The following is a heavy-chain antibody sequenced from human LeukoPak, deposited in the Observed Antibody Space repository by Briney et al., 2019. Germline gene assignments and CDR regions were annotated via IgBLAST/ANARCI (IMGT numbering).Heavy chain of an antibody. D-gene: IGHD6-13*01. V-gene: IGHV3-48*01. CDR1: GFTVSRYS. CDR2: IRRRVSKPI. J-gene: IGHJ4*02. Sequence: PGGSLRLSCAASGFTVSRYSMNWVREARGKGVEGGSYIRRRVSKPIYYAHSLKGRFTISRDNAKNSLYLQMNSLRAEDTAVYYCAREEGSSWGYYFDYWGQGTLVTVSS. CDR3: AREEGSSWGYYFDY.